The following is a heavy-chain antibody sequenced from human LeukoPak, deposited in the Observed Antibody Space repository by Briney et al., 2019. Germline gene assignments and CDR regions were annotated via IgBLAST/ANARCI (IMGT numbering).Heavy chain of an antibody. D-gene: IGHD2-15*01. CDR1: GFTFSSYA. Sequence: GGSLRLPCAASGFTFSSYAMSWVRQAPGKGLEWVSAISGSGGSTYYADSVKGRFTISRDNSKNTLYLQMNSLRAEDTAVYYCAKALGYCSGGSCYFYDAFDIWGQGTMVTVSS. J-gene: IGHJ3*02. V-gene: IGHV3-23*01. CDR3: AKALGYCSGGSCYFYDAFDI. CDR2: ISGSGGST.